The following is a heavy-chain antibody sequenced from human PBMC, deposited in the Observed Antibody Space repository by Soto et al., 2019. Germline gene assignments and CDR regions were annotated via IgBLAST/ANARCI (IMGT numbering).Heavy chain of an antibody. Sequence: SLRLSCAASGFTFSSYAMHWVRQAPGKGLEWVAVISYDGSNKYYADSVKGRFTISRDNSKNTLYLQMNSLRAEDTAVYYCARDYSYGYYYYYGMDVWGQGTTVTVSS. CDR2: ISYDGSNK. D-gene: IGHD5-18*01. CDR1: GFTFSSYA. V-gene: IGHV3-30-3*01. CDR3: ARDYSYGYYYYYGMDV. J-gene: IGHJ6*02.